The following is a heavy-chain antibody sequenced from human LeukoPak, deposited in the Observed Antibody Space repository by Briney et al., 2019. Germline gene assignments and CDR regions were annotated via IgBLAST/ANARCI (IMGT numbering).Heavy chain of an antibody. CDR2: IIPIFGTA. J-gene: IGHJ4*02. V-gene: IGHV1-69*13. CDR3: ARTVTGTTNLIDY. CDR1: GGTFSIYA. D-gene: IGHD1-7*01. Sequence: GASVKVSFKASGGTFSIYAISWVRQAPGQGLEWMGGIIPIFGTANYAQKFQGRVTITADESTSTAYMELSSLRSEDTAVYYCARTVTGTTNLIDYWGQGTLVTVSS.